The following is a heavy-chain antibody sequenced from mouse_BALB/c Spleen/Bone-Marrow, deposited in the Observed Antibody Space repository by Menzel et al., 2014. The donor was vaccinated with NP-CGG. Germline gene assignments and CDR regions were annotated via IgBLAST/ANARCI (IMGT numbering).Heavy chain of an antibody. J-gene: IGHJ3*01. CDR2: IYPGDGDT. CDR3: ARRDYGSSYGWFAY. CDR1: GYASSSSW. V-gene: IGHV1-82*01. Sequence: QVQLQQPGPELVKPGASVKISCKASGYASSSSWMNWLKQRPGQGLEWIGRIYPGDGDTNYNGKFKAKATLTADKSSSTAYMQLSSLTSVDSAVYFCARRDYGSSYGWFAYWGQGTLVTVSA. D-gene: IGHD1-1*01.